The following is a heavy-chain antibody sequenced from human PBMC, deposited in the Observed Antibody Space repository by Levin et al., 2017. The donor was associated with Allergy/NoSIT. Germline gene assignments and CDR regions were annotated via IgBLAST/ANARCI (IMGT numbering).Heavy chain of an antibody. V-gene: IGHV3-48*02. CDR2: ISSSSSTI. CDR1: GFTFSSYS. Sequence: GESLKISCAASGFTFSSYSMDWVRQAPGKGLEWVSYISSSSSTIYYADSVKGRFTISRDNAKNTLYLQLNSLRDEDTAVYYCARDRPVYDILTGVEYWGQGTLVTVSS. D-gene: IGHD3-9*01. CDR3: ARDRPVYDILTGVEY. J-gene: IGHJ4*02.